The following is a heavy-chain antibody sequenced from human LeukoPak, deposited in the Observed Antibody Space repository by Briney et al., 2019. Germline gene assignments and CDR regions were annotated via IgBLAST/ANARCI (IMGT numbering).Heavy chain of an antibody. Sequence: QSGGSLRLSCAASGFTFSSYWMHWVRHAPGKGLVWVSRINTGGSTTDYADSVKGRFTISRDNAKNTLYLQMNRLRAGDTAVYYCSRDLRGRDDYWGQGILVIVSS. CDR1: GFTFSSYW. D-gene: IGHD5-24*01. CDR2: INTGGSTT. CDR3: SRDLRGRDDY. V-gene: IGHV3-74*01. J-gene: IGHJ4*02.